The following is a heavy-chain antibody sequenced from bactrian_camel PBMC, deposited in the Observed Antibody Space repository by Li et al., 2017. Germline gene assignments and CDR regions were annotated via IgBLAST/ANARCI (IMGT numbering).Heavy chain of an antibody. CDR3: AADLGPPLRVFDQRDY. CDR1: GYTRNKYC. V-gene: IGHV3S6*01. Sequence: HVQLVESGGGSVQDEGSLSLSCKISGYTRNKYCMGWFRQAPGKKLEWVSTISPDGRHSYYADTVKGRFAISRENARNTVYLTMNSLKSEDTALYYCAADLGPPLRVFDQRDYWGQGTQVTVS. J-gene: IGHJ4*01. D-gene: IGHD5*01. CDR2: ISPDGRHS.